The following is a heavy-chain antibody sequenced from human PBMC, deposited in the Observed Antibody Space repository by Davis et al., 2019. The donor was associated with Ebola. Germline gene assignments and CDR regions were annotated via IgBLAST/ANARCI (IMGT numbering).Heavy chain of an antibody. J-gene: IGHJ4*02. D-gene: IGHD5-12*01. CDR1: GGTFSSYA. Sequence: SVKVSCKASGGTFSSYAISWVRQAPGQGLEWMGGIIPIFGTANYAQKFQGRVTITADESTSTAYMELSSLRSEDTAVYYCAREGYSGYEKAGYGRRNFDYWGQGTLVTVSS. CDR2: IIPIFGTA. V-gene: IGHV1-69*13. CDR3: AREGYSGYEKAGYGRRNFDY.